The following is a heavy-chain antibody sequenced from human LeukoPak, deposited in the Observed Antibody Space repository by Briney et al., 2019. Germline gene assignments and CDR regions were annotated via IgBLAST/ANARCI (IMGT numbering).Heavy chain of an antibody. CDR1: GGSISSNSYY. J-gene: IGHJ6*04. CDR3: ARLNDGSGSYYGVGRMDV. D-gene: IGHD3-10*01. V-gene: IGHV4-39*01. Sequence: PSETLSLTCAVSGGSISSNSYYWGWIRQPPGKGLEWIGSIYYSGSTYYNPSLKSRVTISVDTSKNQFSLKLSSVTAADTAVYYCARLNDGSGSYYGVGRMDVWGKGTTVTISS. CDR2: IYYSGST.